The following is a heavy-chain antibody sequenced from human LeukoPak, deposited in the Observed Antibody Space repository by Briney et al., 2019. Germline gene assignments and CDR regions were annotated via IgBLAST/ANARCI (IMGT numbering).Heavy chain of an antibody. CDR2: INHSGST. CDR3: AKSLLWFGESWLDY. D-gene: IGHD3-10*01. V-gene: IGHV4-34*01. CDR1: GGSFNNYY. J-gene: IGHJ4*02. Sequence: PSETLSLTCAVYGGSFNNYYWSWIRQPPGKGLEWIGEINHSGSTNHNPSLKSRVTISIDTSKNQFSLKLSSVTAADTAVYYCAKSLLWFGESWLDYWGQGTLVTVSS.